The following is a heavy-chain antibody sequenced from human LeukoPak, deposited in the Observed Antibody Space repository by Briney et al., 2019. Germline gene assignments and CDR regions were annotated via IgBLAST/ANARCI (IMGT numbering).Heavy chain of an antibody. V-gene: IGHV1-69*05. Sequence: SVKVSCKASGGTFSSYAISWVRQAPGQRLEWMGGIIPIFGTANYAQKFQGRVTITTDESTSTAYMELSSLRSEDTAVYYCAGVATDCSSTSCYTLRPYYYYYYMDVWGKGTTVTVSS. J-gene: IGHJ6*03. CDR3: AGVATDCSSTSCYTLRPYYYYYYMDV. D-gene: IGHD2-2*02. CDR1: GGTFSSYA. CDR2: IIPIFGTA.